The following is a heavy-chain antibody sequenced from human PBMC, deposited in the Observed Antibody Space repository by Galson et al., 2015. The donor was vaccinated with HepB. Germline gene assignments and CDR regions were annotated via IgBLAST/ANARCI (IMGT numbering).Heavy chain of an antibody. V-gene: IGHV1-46*01. CDR3: ARPRNTPDDYGDYGAAFDI. D-gene: IGHD4-17*01. CDR2: INPSGGST. Sequence: SCKASGYTFTSYYMHWVRQAPGQGLEWMGIINPSGGSTSYAQKFQGRVTMTRDTSTSTVYMELSSLRSEDTAVYYCARPRNTPDDYGDYGAAFDIWGQGTMVTVSS. CDR1: GYTFTSYY. J-gene: IGHJ3*02.